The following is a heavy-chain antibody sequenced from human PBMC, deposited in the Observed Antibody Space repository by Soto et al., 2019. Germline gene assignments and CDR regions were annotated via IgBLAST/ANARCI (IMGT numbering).Heavy chain of an antibody. CDR2: IDPSDSYT. J-gene: IGHJ6*02. Sequence: GESLKISCKGSGYSFTSYWIGWVRQMPGKGLEWMGRIDPSDSYTNYSPSFQGHVTISADKSISTAYLQWSSLKASDTAMYYCARHDIVVVPAAIHYYYYSMDVWGQGTTVTVSS. V-gene: IGHV5-10-1*01. CDR1: GYSFTSYW. D-gene: IGHD2-2*02. CDR3: ARHDIVVVPAAIHYYYYSMDV.